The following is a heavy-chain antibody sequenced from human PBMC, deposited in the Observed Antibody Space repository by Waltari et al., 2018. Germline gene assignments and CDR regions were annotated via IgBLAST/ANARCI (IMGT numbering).Heavy chain of an antibody. V-gene: IGHV4-34*02. J-gene: IGHJ4*02. D-gene: IGHD6-13*01. Sequence: QVHLQQWGAGLLKPSETLSLTCAVSGGSFSGYFWGWFRQPPGKGLEWLGESNHSGYTNYNPSLKSRVTISVDTSKNQFSLKLSSVTAADTAVYYCAREGRAAAGTDYWSQGTLVTVSS. CDR3: AREGRAAAGTDY. CDR1: GGSFSGYF. CDR2: SNHSGYT.